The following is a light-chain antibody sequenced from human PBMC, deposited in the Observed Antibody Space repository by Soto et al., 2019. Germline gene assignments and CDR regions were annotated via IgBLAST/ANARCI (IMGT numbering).Light chain of an antibody. J-gene: IGKJ5*01. CDR3: QQYENLPPT. CDR2: DAA. V-gene: IGKV1-33*01. Sequence: DIQMTQSPSSLSASIGDRVILTCQASHDIANSLNWYQHKPGKAPKLLIYDAANLERGVPARFSGSGSGTDFSFTSSSLQPEDIATYYCQQYENLPPTFGQGTRLEIK. CDR1: HDIANS.